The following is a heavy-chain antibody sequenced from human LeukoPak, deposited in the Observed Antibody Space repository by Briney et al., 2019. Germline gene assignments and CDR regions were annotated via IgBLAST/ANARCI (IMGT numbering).Heavy chain of an antibody. CDR1: GFTFNNYA. J-gene: IGHJ2*01. CDR2: ISGSGDST. Sequence: PGGSLRLSCAASGFTFNNYAMSWVRQAPGKGLEWVSGISGSGDSTYYADSVKGRFTISRDNSKNTLYLQINNLGTEDTAVYYCAKGQLAVAVGWYFDLWGRGTLVTVSS. V-gene: IGHV3-23*01. D-gene: IGHD6-19*01. CDR3: AKGQLAVAVGWYFDL.